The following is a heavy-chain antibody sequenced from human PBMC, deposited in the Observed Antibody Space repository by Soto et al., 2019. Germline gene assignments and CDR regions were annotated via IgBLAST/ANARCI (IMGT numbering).Heavy chain of an antibody. D-gene: IGHD2-2*01. CDR1: GFTFRSYS. CDR2: ISSSTTNI. CDR3: ARGRPAAIYNWFDP. J-gene: IGHJ5*02. V-gene: IGHV3-21*01. Sequence: GGSLRLSCAASGFTFRSYSMDWVRQAPGKGLEWVSFISSSTTNIYYADSVKGRFTISRDNAKNSLYLQMNSLRAEDTAVYYCARGRPAAIYNWFDPWGQGTLVTVSS.